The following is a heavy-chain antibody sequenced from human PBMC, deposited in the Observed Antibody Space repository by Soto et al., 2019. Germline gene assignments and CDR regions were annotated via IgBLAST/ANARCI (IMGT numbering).Heavy chain of an antibody. J-gene: IGHJ4*02. CDR1: GVSITSYK. Sequence: QVQLQESGPGLVKPSETLSLTCTVSGVSITSYKWTWIRQSPGKGLEWIAYMYSSGRSSYNPSLKSRATISMDTFRNQYSLQLNSATAADTAVYYCAREWSAFDYWGQGILVTVSS. CDR3: AREWSAFDY. D-gene: IGHD2-15*01. V-gene: IGHV4-59*01. CDR2: MYSSGRS.